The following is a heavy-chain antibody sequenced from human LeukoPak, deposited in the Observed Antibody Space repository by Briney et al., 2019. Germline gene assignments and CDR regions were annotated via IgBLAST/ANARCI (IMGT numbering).Heavy chain of an antibody. D-gene: IGHD6-19*01. CDR3: AKLSGWTGWFFDY. CDR1: GFTFSSYS. J-gene: IGHJ4*02. V-gene: IGHV3-48*01. Sequence: GGSLRLSCAASGFTFSSYSMNWVRQAPGKGLEWVSYISSSSSTIYYADSVKGRFTISRDNAKNSLYLQMNSLRAEDTAVYYCAKLSGWTGWFFDYWGQGTVVTVSS. CDR2: ISSSSSTI.